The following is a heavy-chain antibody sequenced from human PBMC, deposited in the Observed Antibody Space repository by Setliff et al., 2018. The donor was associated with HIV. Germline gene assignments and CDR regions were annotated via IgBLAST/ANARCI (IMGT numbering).Heavy chain of an antibody. D-gene: IGHD1-26*01. V-gene: IGHV4-34*01. CDR3: ARGLKVGATEAEYFQH. CDR1: GGSFSGYY. J-gene: IGHJ1*01. CDR2: INHSGST. Sequence: SETLSLTCAVYGGSFSGYYWSWIRQSPGKGLEWIGEINHSGSTNYNPSLKSRFTISVDTSKNQFSLNLSSVTAADTAVYYCARGLKVGATEAEYFQHWGQGTLVTVSS.